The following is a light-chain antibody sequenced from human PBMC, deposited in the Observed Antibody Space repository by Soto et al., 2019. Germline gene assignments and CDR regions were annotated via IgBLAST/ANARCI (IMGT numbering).Light chain of an antibody. CDR3: QQYNTFST. J-gene: IGKJ1*01. CDR2: DVS. Sequence: DIQMTQSPSTLSASVGDRVTITCRASQTISSWLAWYQQKPGKAPKLLIYDVSSFESGVPSRFSGSGSGTEFTLTISSLQPDDFATYYCQQYNTFSTFGQGTKVDIK. V-gene: IGKV1-5*01. CDR1: QTISSW.